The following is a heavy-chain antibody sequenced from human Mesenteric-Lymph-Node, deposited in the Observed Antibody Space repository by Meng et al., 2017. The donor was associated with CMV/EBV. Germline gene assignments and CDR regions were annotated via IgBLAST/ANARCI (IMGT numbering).Heavy chain of an antibody. Sequence: GESLKISCAASGFTFRSYEMHWVRQASGKGLEWVSYISASGSTTYTADSVKGRFTISRDNAKNSLYLQMNSLRAEDTAVYYCARRLGQLLPWWFDPWGQGTLVTVSS. CDR3: ARRLGQLLPWWFDP. J-gene: IGHJ5*02. CDR2: ISASGSTT. D-gene: IGHD2-2*01. V-gene: IGHV3-48*03. CDR1: GFTFRSYE.